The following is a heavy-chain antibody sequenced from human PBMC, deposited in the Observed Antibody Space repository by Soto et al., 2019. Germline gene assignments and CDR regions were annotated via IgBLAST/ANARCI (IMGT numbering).Heavy chain of an antibody. CDR3: AEGVQYYDILTGYRDYYYYMDV. CDR2: ISGSGGST. V-gene: IGHV3-23*01. J-gene: IGHJ6*03. CDR1: GFTFSSYA. D-gene: IGHD3-9*01. Sequence: EVQLLESGGGLVQPGGSLRLSCAASGFTFSSYAMSWVRQAPGKGLEWVSAISGSGGSTYYADSGKGRFTISRDNSKNPLYLEINSLRAEDKAVYYCAEGVQYYDILTGYRDYYYYMDVWGKGTTVTVSS.